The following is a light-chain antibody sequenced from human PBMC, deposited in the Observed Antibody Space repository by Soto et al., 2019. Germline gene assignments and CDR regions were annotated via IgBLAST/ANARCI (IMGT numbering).Light chain of an antibody. Sequence: DIQMTQSPSTLSASVGDRVTITRRASQSISNWLAWYQQKPGKAPKLMIYKASSLESGVPSRFSGSGSGTEFTLTISSLQPDDFSTYYCQQYNSYLYTFGQGTKLEIK. V-gene: IGKV1-5*03. CDR3: QQYNSYLYT. CDR1: QSISNW. CDR2: KAS. J-gene: IGKJ2*01.